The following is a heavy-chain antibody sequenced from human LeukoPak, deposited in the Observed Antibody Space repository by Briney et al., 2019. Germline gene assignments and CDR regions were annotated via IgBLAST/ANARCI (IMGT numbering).Heavy chain of an antibody. CDR1: GYSISSGYY. Sequence: SETLSLTCTVSGYSISSGYYWGWIRQPPGKGLEWIGSIYLSGSTYYNPSLKSRVTISVDTSKNQFSLKLSSVTAADTAVYYCTRFALGVVAATHWGQGTLVTVSS. D-gene: IGHD2-15*01. V-gene: IGHV4-38-2*02. CDR3: TRFALGVVAATH. CDR2: IYLSGST. J-gene: IGHJ4*02.